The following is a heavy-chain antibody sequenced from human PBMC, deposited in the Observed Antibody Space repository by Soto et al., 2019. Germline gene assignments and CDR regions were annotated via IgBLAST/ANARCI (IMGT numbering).Heavy chain of an antibody. D-gene: IGHD1-1*01. J-gene: IGHJ6*02. CDR1: SGPSSSHN. V-gene: IGHV4-59*08. CDR3: VRQGIGYLHGLVDV. CDR2: VYDTGDT. Sequence: QVQLQQSGPGLVKPSETLSLTCTVSSGPSSSHNWGWIRQPPGRGLEWIGYVYDTGDTSYNPSLRSRVTLSADTTTNPISRTLPSVTAADTAVYYCVRQGIGYLHGLVDVWGQGTTVSVSS.